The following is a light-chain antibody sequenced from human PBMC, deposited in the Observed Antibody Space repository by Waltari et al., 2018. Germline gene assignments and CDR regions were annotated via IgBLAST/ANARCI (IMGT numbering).Light chain of an antibody. Sequence: EIVMTQSPATLSVSPGERATLSCRASQGVGSNLAWYQQKPGQAPRLRSYGASIRATGIPARFSGSGSGTELTLTISSLQSEDFAVYFCQQYNDWPRTFGQGTKVEIK. V-gene: IGKV3-15*01. J-gene: IGKJ1*01. CDR3: QQYNDWPRT. CDR2: GAS. CDR1: QGVGSN.